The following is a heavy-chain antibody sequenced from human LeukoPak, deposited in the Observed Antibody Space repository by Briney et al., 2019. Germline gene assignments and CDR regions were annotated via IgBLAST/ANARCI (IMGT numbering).Heavy chain of an antibody. V-gene: IGHV3-33*01. CDR2: IAYDGSRA. CDR1: GFTFGGHG. Sequence: GGSLRLSCAGSGFTFGGHGMHWFRQTPGKGLEWVAVIAYDGSRAFYADSVKGRFTISRDNSKNTMSVQMDDLRAEDTAVYYCTRYNNDHFDYWGQGTLVTVSS. CDR3: TRYNNDHFDY. J-gene: IGHJ4*02. D-gene: IGHD1-14*01.